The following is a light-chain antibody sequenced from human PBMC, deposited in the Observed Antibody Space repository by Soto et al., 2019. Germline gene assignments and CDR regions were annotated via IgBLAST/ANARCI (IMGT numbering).Light chain of an antibody. CDR1: QSVSSY. Sequence: ESVLTQSPATLSLSPGERATLSCRASQSVSSYLAWYQQKPGQAPRLLIYDASNRATGIPARFSGSGSGTDLTLTISSLEPEDFAVYYCQQRSNWPRPLTFGGGTKVEIK. CDR2: DAS. CDR3: QQRSNWPRPLT. J-gene: IGKJ4*01. V-gene: IGKV3-11*01.